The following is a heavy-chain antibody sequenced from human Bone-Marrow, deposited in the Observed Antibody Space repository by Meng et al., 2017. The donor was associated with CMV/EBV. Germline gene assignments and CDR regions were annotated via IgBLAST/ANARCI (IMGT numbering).Heavy chain of an antibody. J-gene: IGHJ6*01. CDR2: INSSYHI. Sequence: GESLKISCAASGFTFSDYTMNWVRQAPGKGLEWVSCINSSYHIFYADSVKGRFTISRDNARKALYLQMNSLGVEDTAVYYCVRGGRTGYYYGLDVWGQGNTVNVSS. V-gene: IGHV3-69-1*01. CDR1: GFTFSDYT. CDR3: VRGGRTGYYYGLDV. D-gene: IGHD7-27*01.